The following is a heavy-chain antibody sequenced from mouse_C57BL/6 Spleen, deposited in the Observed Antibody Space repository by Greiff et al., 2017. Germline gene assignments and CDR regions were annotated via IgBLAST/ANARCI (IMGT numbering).Heavy chain of an antibody. J-gene: IGHJ2*01. CDR1: GYSITSGYD. CDR2: ISYSGST. V-gene: IGHV3-1*01. D-gene: IGHD4-1*01. CDR3: ARGTGAYYFDY. Sequence: EVQLVESGPGMVKPSLSLSLTCTVTGYSITSGYDWHWIRHFPGNKLEWMGYISYSGSTNYNPSVKSRISITHDTSTNQFLLKLNSVTTADTATYYCARGTGAYYFDYWGQGTTLTVSS.